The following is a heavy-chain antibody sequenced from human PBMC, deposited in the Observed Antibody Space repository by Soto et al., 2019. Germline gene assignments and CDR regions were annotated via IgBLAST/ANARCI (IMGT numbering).Heavy chain of an antibody. D-gene: IGHD3-3*01. CDR3: ARLSHYDFWSGYLREYYYYYYMDV. V-gene: IGHV1-18*01. Sequence: ASVKVSCKASGYTFTSYGISWVRQAPGQGLEWMGWISAYNGNTDYAQKLQGRVTMTTDTSTSTAYMELRSLRSDDTAVYYCARLSHYDFWSGYLREYYYYYYMDVWGKGTTVTVS. CDR2: ISAYNGNT. J-gene: IGHJ6*03. CDR1: GYTFTSYG.